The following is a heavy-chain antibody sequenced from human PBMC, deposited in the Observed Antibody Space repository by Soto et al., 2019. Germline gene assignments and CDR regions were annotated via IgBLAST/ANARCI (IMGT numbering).Heavy chain of an antibody. Sequence: VQLVESGGGVVQPGRSLRLSCAASGFTLSTYVMHWVRQAPGKGLEWVAVIWHDGSNKYYADSVKGRFTISRDNSKNTLDLQMNSLRAEDTAVYYCAREFRTGTVDYWGQGTLVTVSS. V-gene: IGHV3-33*01. D-gene: IGHD1-1*01. J-gene: IGHJ4*02. CDR1: GFTLSTYV. CDR2: IWHDGSNK. CDR3: AREFRTGTVDY.